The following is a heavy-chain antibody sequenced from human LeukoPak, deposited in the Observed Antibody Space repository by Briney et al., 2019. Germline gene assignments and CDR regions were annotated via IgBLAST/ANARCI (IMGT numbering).Heavy chain of an antibody. CDR3: AGSWYGGYYFDY. CDR1: GYTLTELS. CDR2: FDPEDGET. J-gene: IGHJ4*02. D-gene: IGHD6-13*01. Sequence: GASVKVSCKVFGYTLTELSMHWVRQAPGKGLEWMGGFDPEDGETIYAQKFQGRVTMTEDTSTDTAYMELSSLRSEDTAVYYCAGSWYGGYYFDYWGQGTLVTVSS. V-gene: IGHV1-24*01.